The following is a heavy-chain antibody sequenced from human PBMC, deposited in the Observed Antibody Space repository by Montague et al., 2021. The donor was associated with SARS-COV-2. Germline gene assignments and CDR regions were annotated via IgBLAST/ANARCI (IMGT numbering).Heavy chain of an antibody. CDR1: GGSISTYY. V-gene: IGHV4-59*01. CDR2: FYYSLNT. CDR3: ARDSFEAPLFFDY. D-gene: IGHD3-16*01. J-gene: IGHJ4*02. Sequence: ETLSLTCTVSGGSISTYYWNWIRQSPGKGLEWLGYFYYSLNTNYNPSLKGRLTISVDTSENQVSLNLRSVTAADTAVYYFARDSFEAPLFFDYWGQGILVTVSS.